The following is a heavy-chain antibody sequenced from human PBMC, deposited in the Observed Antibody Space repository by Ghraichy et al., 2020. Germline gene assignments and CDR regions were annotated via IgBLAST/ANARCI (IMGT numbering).Heavy chain of an antibody. CDR1: GGTFSSYA. V-gene: IGHV1-69*06. CDR2: IIPIFGTA. J-gene: IGHJ4*02. CDR3: ASSRDVGYCSSTSCYGEGFDY. Sequence: SVKVSCKASGGTFSSYAISWVRQAPGQGLEWMGGIIPIFGTANYAQKFQGRVTITADKSTSTAYMELSSLRSEDTAVYYCASSRDVGYCSSTSCYGEGFDYWGQGTLVTVSS. D-gene: IGHD2-2*01.